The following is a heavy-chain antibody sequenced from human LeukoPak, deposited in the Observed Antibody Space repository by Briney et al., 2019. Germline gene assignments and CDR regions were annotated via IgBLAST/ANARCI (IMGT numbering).Heavy chain of an antibody. J-gene: IGHJ4*02. CDR2: IYYSGST. CDR3: ARHGPGQWLVRGGLDY. CDR1: GGSISSGDYY. V-gene: IGHV4-30-4*01. Sequence: PSETLSLTCTVSGGSISSGDYYWSWIRQPPGKGLEWIGYIYYSGSTYYNPSLKSRVTISVDTSKNQFSLKLSSVTAADTAVYYCARHGPGQWLVRGGLDYWGQGTLVTVSS. D-gene: IGHD6-19*01.